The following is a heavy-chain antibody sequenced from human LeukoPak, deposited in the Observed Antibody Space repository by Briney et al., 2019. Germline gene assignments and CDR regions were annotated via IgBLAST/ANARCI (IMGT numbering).Heavy chain of an antibody. V-gene: IGHV1-24*01. CDR3: ATSIVVVPAASEAFDY. Sequence: ASVKVSCKVSGYTLTELSMHWVRQAPGKGLEWMGGFDPEDGETIYAQKFQGRVTMTEDTSTDTAYMELSSLRSEDTAVYYCATSIVVVPAASEAFDYWGQGTLVTVSS. CDR1: GYTLTELS. J-gene: IGHJ4*02. D-gene: IGHD2-2*01. CDR2: FDPEDGET.